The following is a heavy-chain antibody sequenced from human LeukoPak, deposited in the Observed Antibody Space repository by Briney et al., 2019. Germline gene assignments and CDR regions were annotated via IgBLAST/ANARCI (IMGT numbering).Heavy chain of an antibody. CDR3: ARGGRDGHSSADF. D-gene: IGHD5-24*01. Sequence: GGSLRLSCAASGFTFSYYAMHWVRQAPGKGLEWVAVISYDESSKYYADSVKGRFTISRDNPKNTLYLQLNSLRAEDTAVYYCARGGRDGHSSADFWGQGTLVTVSS. CDR2: ISYDESSK. J-gene: IGHJ4*02. CDR1: GFTFSYYA. V-gene: IGHV3-30-3*01.